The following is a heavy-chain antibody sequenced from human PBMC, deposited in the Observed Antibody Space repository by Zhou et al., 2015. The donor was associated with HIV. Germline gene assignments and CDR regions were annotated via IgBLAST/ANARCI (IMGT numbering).Heavy chain of an antibody. CDR2: LTPMFTRA. CDR1: GGTFSSYA. Sequence: QVQLVQSGADVKKPGSSVKVSCKASGGTFSSYAISWVRQAPGQGPEWMGTLTPMFTRADYSRKFRGRVTMTADMSTDTGYMELSGLRFEDTAVYYCARGFSHGDHEVFFKEWGRGTLVTVSS. CDR3: ARGFSHGDHEVFFKE. J-gene: IGHJ1*01. D-gene: IGHD4-17*01. V-gene: IGHV1-69*06.